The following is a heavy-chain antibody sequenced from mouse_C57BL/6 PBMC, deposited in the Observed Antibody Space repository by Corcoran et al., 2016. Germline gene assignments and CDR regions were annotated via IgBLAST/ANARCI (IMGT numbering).Heavy chain of an antibody. Sequence: QIQLVQSGPELKKHGETVKISCKASGYTFTTYGMSWVKQAPGKGVKWMGWINTYSGVPTYADDFKGRFAFSLETSASTACLQINNLKNEDTATYFCARGAHYGSSPDYWGQGTTLTVSS. J-gene: IGHJ2*01. CDR2: INTYSGVP. CDR1: GYTFTTYG. CDR3: ARGAHYGSSPDY. V-gene: IGHV9-3*01. D-gene: IGHD1-1*01.